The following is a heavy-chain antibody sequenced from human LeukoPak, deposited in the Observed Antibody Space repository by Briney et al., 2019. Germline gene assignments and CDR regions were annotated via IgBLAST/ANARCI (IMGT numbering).Heavy chain of an antibody. J-gene: IGHJ3*02. CDR2: FDPEDGET. Sequence: ASVKVSCKVSGYTLTELSIHWVRQAPGKGLEWMRGFDPEDGETIYAQKFQGRVNMNEDTSTDTAYLELSSLRSADTAVYYCGRGAFDIWGQGTMVTVSS. CDR3: GRGAFDI. V-gene: IGHV1-24*01. CDR1: GYTLTELS.